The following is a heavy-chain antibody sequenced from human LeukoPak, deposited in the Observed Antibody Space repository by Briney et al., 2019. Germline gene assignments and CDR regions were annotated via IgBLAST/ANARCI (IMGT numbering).Heavy chain of an antibody. CDR1: GGSIRSYY. V-gene: IGHV4-59*08. CDR3: ARGFYDSSGYSEPFDY. D-gene: IGHD3-22*01. J-gene: IGHJ4*02. Sequence: PSETLSLTCTVSGGSIRSYYWSWIRQPPGKGLEWIGYIFYSGSTNYNPSLKSRVTISVDTSKNQFSLKLSSVTGADTAVYYCARGFYDSSGYSEPFDYWGRGTLVTVSS. CDR2: IFYSGST.